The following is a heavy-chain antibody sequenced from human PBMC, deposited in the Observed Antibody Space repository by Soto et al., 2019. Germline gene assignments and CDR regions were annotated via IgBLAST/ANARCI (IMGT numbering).Heavy chain of an antibody. CDR1: GGTFSSYA. J-gene: IGHJ4*02. D-gene: IGHD6-13*01. CDR3: AREVSEGIDY. CDR2: IIPIFGTA. V-gene: IGHV1-69*13. Sequence: ASVKVSCKASGGTFSSYAISWVRQAPGQGLEWMGGIIPIFGTANYAQKFQGRVTITADESTSTAYMELSSLRSEDTAVYYCAREVSEGIDYQGQGSLVTVSS.